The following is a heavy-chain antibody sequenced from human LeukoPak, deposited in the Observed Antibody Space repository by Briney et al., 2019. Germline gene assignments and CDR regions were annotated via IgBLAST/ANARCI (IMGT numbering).Heavy chain of an antibody. J-gene: IGHJ4*02. CDR2: ISYDGSNK. Sequence: GGSLRLSCAASGFTFSSYAMPWVRQAPGKGLEWVAVISYDGSNKYYADSVKGRFTISRDNSKNTLYLQMNSLRAEDTAVYYCAVAGTKHLRLVDYWGQGTLVTVSS. D-gene: IGHD6-19*01. CDR3: AVAGTKHLRLVDY. CDR1: GFTFSSYA. V-gene: IGHV3-30-3*01.